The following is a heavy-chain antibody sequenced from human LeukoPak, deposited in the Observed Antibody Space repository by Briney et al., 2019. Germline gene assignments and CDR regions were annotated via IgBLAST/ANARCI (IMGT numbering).Heavy chain of an antibody. D-gene: IGHD2-15*01. CDR1: GFTFSRYG. CDR2: ISGSGGST. V-gene: IGHV3-23*01. J-gene: IGHJ3*02. Sequence: PGGSLRLSCAASGFTFSRYGMSWVRQAPGKGLEWVSVISGSGGSTYYADSVNGRFTISRDNSKNTLYLQINSLRAEDTAVYYCAKDSTYCSGGSCYLPDTFDIWGLGTMVTVSS. CDR3: AKDSTYCSGGSCYLPDTFDI.